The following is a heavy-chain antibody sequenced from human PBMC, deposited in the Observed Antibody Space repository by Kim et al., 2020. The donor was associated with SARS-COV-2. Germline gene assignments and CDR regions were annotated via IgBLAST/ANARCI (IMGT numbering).Heavy chain of an antibody. CDR3: ARTPAYPGTTGSGSYYNAPDAFDI. V-gene: IGHV4-31*03. D-gene: IGHD3-10*01. CDR2: IYYSGST. CDR1: GGSISSGGYY. Sequence: SETLSLTCTVSGGSISSGGYYWSWIRQHPGKGLEWIGYIYYSGSTYYNPSLKSRVTISVDTSKNQFSLKLSSVTAADTAVYHCARTPAYPGTTGSGSYYNAPDAFDIWGKGTMVTVSS. J-gene: IGHJ3*02.